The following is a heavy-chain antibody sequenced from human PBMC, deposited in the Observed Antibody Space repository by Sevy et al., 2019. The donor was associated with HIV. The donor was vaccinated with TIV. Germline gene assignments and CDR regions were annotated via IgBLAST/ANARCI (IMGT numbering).Heavy chain of an antibody. CDR2: IKQDGSVK. J-gene: IGHJ1*01. V-gene: IGHV3-7*01. D-gene: IGHD6-13*01. CDR1: GFSLSTYW. CDR3: VRAKAADGSF. Sequence: GGSLRLSCAASGFSLSTYWMSWVRQAPGKGLEWVANIKQDGSVKYYVDSVKGRFTISRDNARNFLYLQMNSLRAEDTALYYCVRAKAADGSFWGQGTLVTVSS.